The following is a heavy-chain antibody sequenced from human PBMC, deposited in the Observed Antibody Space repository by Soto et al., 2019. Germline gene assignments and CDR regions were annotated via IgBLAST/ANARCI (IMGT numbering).Heavy chain of an antibody. CDR3: AREYSGFSFDY. CDR2: IWYDGSKK. CDR1: GFTFNTYG. V-gene: IGHV3-33*01. J-gene: IGHJ4*02. D-gene: IGHD5-12*01. Sequence: QVQLVESGGGVVQPGRSLRLSCAASGFTFNTYGMHWVRQAPGKGLEWVAVIWYDGSKKYDADSVKGRFTISRDNSKNTLYLHMNSLRVEDTAVYYCAREYSGFSFDYWGQGTLVTVSS.